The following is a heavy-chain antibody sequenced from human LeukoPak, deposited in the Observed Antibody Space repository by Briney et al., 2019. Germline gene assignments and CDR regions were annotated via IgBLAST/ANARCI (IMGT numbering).Heavy chain of an antibody. Sequence: GGSLRLSCAASGLTFSGSAMHWVRQASGKGLEWVGRIRSKDKSYATTYAASVEGRFTISRDDSKNTAYLQMNNLKTEDTAVYYCTFGRRGYWGQGTLVTVSS. CDR3: TFGRRGY. J-gene: IGHJ4*02. D-gene: IGHD3-16*01. V-gene: IGHV3-73*01. CDR2: IRSKDKSYAT. CDR1: GLTFSGSA.